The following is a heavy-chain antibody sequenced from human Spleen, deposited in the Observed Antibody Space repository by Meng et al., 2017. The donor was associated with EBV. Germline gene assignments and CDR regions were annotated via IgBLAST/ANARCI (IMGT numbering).Heavy chain of an antibody. CDR3: SRDLVGSYDD. D-gene: IGHD6-25*01. V-gene: IGHV3-30*03. Sequence: QVQLVESGGGVVQPGRSLRLSCAASGFTFSSFGMHWVRQAPGKGLEWVAVISYDGSNQYYADSVKGRFTISRDNSKNTLYLHMNSLRAEDTAVYFCSRDLVGSYDDWGQGTLVTVSS. CDR2: ISYDGSNQ. CDR1: GFTFSSFG. J-gene: IGHJ4*02.